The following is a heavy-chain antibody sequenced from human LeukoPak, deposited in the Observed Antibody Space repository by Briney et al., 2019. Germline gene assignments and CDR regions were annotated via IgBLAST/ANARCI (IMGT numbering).Heavy chain of an antibody. V-gene: IGHV4-59*01. J-gene: IGHJ4*02. D-gene: IGHD5-18*01. CDR2: IYYSGST. CDR1: GASINGYY. Sequence: SETLSLTCSVSGASINGYYWNWIRQPPGKGLQWTGHIYYSGSTSYNLSLKSRVTISVDTSKNQFSLKLSSVTAADTAVYYCARGGYSYGEEFSFDHWGQGTLVTVSS. CDR3: ARGGYSYGEEFSFDH.